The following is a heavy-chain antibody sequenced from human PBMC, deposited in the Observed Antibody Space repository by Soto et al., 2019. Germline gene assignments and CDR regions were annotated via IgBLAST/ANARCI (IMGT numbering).Heavy chain of an antibody. V-gene: IGHV4-34*01. Sequence: PSETLSLTCAVYGGSFSCYYWSWIRQPPGKGLEWIGEINHSGSTNYNPSLKSRVTISVDTSKNQFSLKLSSVTAADTAVYYCARDNTAILSYWFDPWGQGTLVTVSS. CDR1: GGSFSCYY. CDR2: INHSGST. D-gene: IGHD5-18*01. CDR3: ARDNTAILSYWFDP. J-gene: IGHJ5*02.